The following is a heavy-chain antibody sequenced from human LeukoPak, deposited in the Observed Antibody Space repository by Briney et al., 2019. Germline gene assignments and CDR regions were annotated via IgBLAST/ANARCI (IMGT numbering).Heavy chain of an antibody. CDR3: ARVSYSSSWYGYNWFDP. V-gene: IGHV1-18*01. Sequence: ASVKVSCKASGYTFTSYGISWVRQAPGQGLEWMGWISAYNGNTNYAQKLQGRVTMTTDTSTSTAYMELSRLRSDDTAVYYCARVSYSSSWYGYNWFDPWGQGTLVTVSS. CDR2: ISAYNGNT. D-gene: IGHD6-13*01. J-gene: IGHJ5*02. CDR1: GYTFTSYG.